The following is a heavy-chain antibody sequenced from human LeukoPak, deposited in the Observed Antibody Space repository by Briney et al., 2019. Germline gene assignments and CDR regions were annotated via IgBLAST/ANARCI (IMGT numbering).Heavy chain of an antibody. D-gene: IGHD2-15*01. CDR2: IYYGGSA. Sequence: SETLSLTCTVSGGSISNTNYYWGWIRQPPGKGLEWIGSIYYGGSAYYNTSLKSRVTISVDTSKSQFSLKLNSVTAADTAVYYCVRVGYYCSGGSCYYFDYWGQGTLVTVSS. CDR1: GGSISNTNYY. J-gene: IGHJ4*02. CDR3: VRVGYYCSGGSCYYFDY. V-gene: IGHV4-39*07.